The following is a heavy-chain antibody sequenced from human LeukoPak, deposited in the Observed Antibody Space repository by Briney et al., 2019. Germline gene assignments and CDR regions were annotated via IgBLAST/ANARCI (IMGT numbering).Heavy chain of an antibody. D-gene: IGHD3-22*01. CDR1: GGSISPYF. V-gene: IGHV4-59*01. Sequence: SETLSLTCTVSGGSISPYFWSWIRQPPGKGLEWIGYIYDSGSTTYNPSLKSRVTILVDTSKDQVSLKLSSVTAADTAVYYCARGRRGRYYDISRYNYFDYWGQGSLVSVSS. CDR3: ARGRRGRYYDISRYNYFDY. CDR2: IYDSGST. J-gene: IGHJ4*02.